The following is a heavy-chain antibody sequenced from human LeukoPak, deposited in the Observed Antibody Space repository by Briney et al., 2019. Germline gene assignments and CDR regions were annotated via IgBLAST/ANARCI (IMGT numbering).Heavy chain of an antibody. CDR2: IKEDGTET. Sequence: GGSLRLSCAASGFMFSSSWMSLVRLAPGKGLEWVANIKEDGTETYYVDSVKGRFTISRDNAKNSLYLQMNSLRVEDTAVYYCAKEGRSLQTYWGQGTLVTVSP. D-gene: IGHD5-24*01. J-gene: IGHJ4*02. V-gene: IGHV3-7*03. CDR1: GFMFSSSW. CDR3: AKEGRSLQTY.